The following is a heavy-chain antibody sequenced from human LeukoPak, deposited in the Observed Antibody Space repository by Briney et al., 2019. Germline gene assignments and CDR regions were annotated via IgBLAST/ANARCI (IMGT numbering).Heavy chain of an antibody. V-gene: IGHV4-59*08. CDR2: IHNSGRT. CDR3: ARHGTISSESYFDY. CDR1: GGSVGSYY. J-gene: IGHJ4*02. D-gene: IGHD1-14*01. Sequence: SETLSLTCSVSGGSVGSYYWSWIRQSPGKGLEWIGYIHNSGRTNYNPSLKSRVTGFVDTSKTQVSLRLSSVTAADTAVYYCARHGTISSESYFDYWGQGALVTVSS.